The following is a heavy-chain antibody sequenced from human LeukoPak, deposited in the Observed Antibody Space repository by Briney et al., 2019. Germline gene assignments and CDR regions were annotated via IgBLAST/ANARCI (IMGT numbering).Heavy chain of an antibody. CDR3: ARGLSAIVY. Sequence: PSETLSLTCTVSGGSISSYYWSWIRQPPGKGLEWIGEINHSGSTNYNPSLKSRVTISVDTSKNQFSLKLSSVTAADTAVYYCARGLSAIVYWGQGTLVTVSS. CDR1: GGSISSYY. D-gene: IGHD2-15*01. J-gene: IGHJ4*02. V-gene: IGHV4-34*01. CDR2: INHSGST.